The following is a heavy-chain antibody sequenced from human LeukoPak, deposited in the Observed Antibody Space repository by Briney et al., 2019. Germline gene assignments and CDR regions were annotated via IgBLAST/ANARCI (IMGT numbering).Heavy chain of an antibody. CDR2: ISAYNGNT. J-gene: IGHJ4*02. D-gene: IGHD3-22*01. Sequence: ASVKVSCKASGYTFTSYGISWVRQAPGQGLEWMGWISAYNGNTNYAQKLQGRVTMTTDTSTSTAYMELRSLRSDDTAVYYCAKEKGPFYYGCSGYWTDWGQGTLVTGSS. V-gene: IGHV1-18*01. CDR3: AKEKGPFYYGCSGYWTD. CDR1: GYTFTSYG.